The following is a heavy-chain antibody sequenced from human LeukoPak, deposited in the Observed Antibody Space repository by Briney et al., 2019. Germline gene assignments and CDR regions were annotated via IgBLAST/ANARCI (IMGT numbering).Heavy chain of an antibody. CDR2: INPNSGGT. Sequence: ASVKVSCKASGYTFTGYYMHWVRQAPGQGLEWMGWINPNSGGTNYAQKFQGRVTMTRDTSISTAYMELSRLRSDDTAVYYCATTTVTTSLYYYYGMDVWGQGTTVTVSS. D-gene: IGHD4-17*01. V-gene: IGHV1-2*02. J-gene: IGHJ6*02. CDR1: GYTFTGYY. CDR3: ATTTVTTSLYYYYGMDV.